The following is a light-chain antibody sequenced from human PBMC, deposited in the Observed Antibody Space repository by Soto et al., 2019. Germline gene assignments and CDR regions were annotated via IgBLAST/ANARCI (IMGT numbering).Light chain of an antibody. Sequence: EIVLTQSPGTLSLSPGERATLSCRASEIVSSSYLVWYQQKPGQAPRLLIYAASRRATGIPDRFSGSGSATEYTLTINALEPEDFAVYYCQQQGTFGQGTKLEIK. CDR2: AAS. J-gene: IGKJ2*01. V-gene: IGKV3-20*01. CDR3: QQQGT. CDR1: EIVSSSY.